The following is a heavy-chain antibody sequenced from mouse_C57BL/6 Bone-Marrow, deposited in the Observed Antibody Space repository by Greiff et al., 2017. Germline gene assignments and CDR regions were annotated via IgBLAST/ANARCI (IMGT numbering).Heavy chain of an antibody. CDR1: GYAFTNYL. Sequence: VQLQQSGAELVRPGTSVKVSCKASGYAFTNYLIEWVKQRPGQGLEWIGVINPGSGGTNYNEKFKGKATLTADKSSSTAYMQLSSLTSEDSAVYFCARSDGSNYEDYYAMDYWGQGTSVTVSS. V-gene: IGHV1-54*01. J-gene: IGHJ4*01. CDR2: INPGSGGT. CDR3: ARSDGSNYEDYYAMDY. D-gene: IGHD1-1*01.